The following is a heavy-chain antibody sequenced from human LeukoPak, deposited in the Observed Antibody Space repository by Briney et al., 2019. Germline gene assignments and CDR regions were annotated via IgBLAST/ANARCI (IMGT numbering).Heavy chain of an antibody. CDR1: GGSISSHY. V-gene: IGHV4-59*08. CDR2: IYYSGDT. Sequence: SETLSLTCIVSGGSISSHYWSWIRQPPGKGLEWIGCIYYSGDTNYNPSLESRATISVDSSKNQFSLKVTSVTAADTAVYYCARHQLRGFLDDNWGQGTLVTVSS. D-gene: IGHD3-10*01. J-gene: IGHJ4*02. CDR3: ARHQLRGFLDDN.